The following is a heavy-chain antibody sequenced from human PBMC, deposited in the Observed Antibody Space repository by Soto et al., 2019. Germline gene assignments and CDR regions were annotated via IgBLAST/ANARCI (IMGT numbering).Heavy chain of an antibody. CDR2: INSDGSST. J-gene: IGHJ2*01. CDR1: GFTFSSYW. Sequence: GSLRLSCAASGFTFSSYWMHWVRQAPGKGLVWVSRINSDGSSTSYADSVKGRFTISRDNAKNTLYLQMNSLRAEDTAVYYCARDRYIVVGSRYFDLWGRGTLVTVSS. V-gene: IGHV3-74*01. D-gene: IGHD2-21*01. CDR3: ARDRYIVVGSRYFDL.